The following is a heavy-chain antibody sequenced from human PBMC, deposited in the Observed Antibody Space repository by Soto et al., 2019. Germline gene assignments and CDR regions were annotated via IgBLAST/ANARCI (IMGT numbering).Heavy chain of an antibody. CDR1: GDTFTGYY. J-gene: IGHJ6*02. CDR3: ARQRYDFWSGYRYYYYYGMDV. V-gene: IGHV1-2*04. D-gene: IGHD3-3*01. CDR2: INPNSGGT. Sequence: ASVKVSCKASGDTFTGYYIQWVRQAPGQGLEWMGWINPNSGGTNYAQKFQGWVTMTRDTSISTAYMELSRLRSDDTAMYYCARQRYDFWSGYRYYYYYGMDVWGQGTTVTVSS.